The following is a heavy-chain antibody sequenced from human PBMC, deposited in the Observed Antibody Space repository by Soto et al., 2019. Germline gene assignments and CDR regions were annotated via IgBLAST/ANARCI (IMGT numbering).Heavy chain of an antibody. D-gene: IGHD1-26*01. V-gene: IGHV4-39*01. CDR1: GDSISSRTNY. CDR3: ARLTWDLFFDY. Sequence: QLQLQKSGPGLVKPSETLSLTCTVSGDSISSRTNYWGWIRQPPEKGLEWIGSIYYSGSTYYNPSLKSRVTISVDTSKNQFSLKLSSVTAADTAIYYCARLTWDLFFDYWGQGTLVTVS. CDR2: IYYSGST. J-gene: IGHJ4*02.